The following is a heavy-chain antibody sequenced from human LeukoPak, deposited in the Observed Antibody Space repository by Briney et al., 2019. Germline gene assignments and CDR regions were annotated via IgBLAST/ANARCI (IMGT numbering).Heavy chain of an antibody. CDR2: ISSSGSTI. V-gene: IGHV3-48*03. CDR3: ASPPSQDIVVVPAA. D-gene: IGHD2-2*01. Sequence: GGSLRLSCAASGFTFSSYEMNWVRQAPGKGLEWVSYISSSGSTIYYADSVKGRFTISRDNAKNSLYLQMNSLRAEDTAVYYCASPPSQDIVVVPAAWGQGTLVTVSS. J-gene: IGHJ5*02. CDR1: GFTFSSYE.